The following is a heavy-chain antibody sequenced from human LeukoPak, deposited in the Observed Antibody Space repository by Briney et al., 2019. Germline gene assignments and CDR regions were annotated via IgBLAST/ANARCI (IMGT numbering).Heavy chain of an antibody. J-gene: IGHJ4*02. CDR2: ISYDGGYK. Sequence: GGSLRLSCAASEFTFSTYGMHWVRQVPGKGLEWVAVISYDGGYKFYADSVKGRFTISRDNSKSTLYLQMNSLRAEDTAVYYCAKDRYSGLNTIDYWGQGTLVTVSS. CDR1: EFTFSTYG. V-gene: IGHV3-30*18. CDR3: AKDRYSGLNTIDY. D-gene: IGHD6-13*01.